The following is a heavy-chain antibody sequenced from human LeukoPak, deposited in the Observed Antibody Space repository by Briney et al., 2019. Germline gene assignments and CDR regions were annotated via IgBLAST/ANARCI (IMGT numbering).Heavy chain of an antibody. CDR3: ARDIYYDSSGYYY. CDR1: GFTLSSHW. CDR2: IKPDGSEK. D-gene: IGHD3-22*01. Sequence: GGSLRLSCAASGFTLSSHWTSWVRQAPGKGLEWVANIKPDGSEKYYVDSVKGRFTISRDNAKNSLYLQMNSLRAEDTAVYYCARDIYYDSSGYYYWGQGTLVTVSS. J-gene: IGHJ4*02. V-gene: IGHV3-7*01.